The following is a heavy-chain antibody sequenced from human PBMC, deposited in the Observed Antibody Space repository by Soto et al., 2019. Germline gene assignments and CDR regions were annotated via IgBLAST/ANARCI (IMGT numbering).Heavy chain of an antibody. CDR3: ASLIVGATIDAFDI. CDR1: GYTFTSYD. Sequence: ASVKVSCKASGYTFTSYDINWVRQATVQGLEWMGWMNPNSGNTGYAQKFQGRVTMTRNTSISTAYMELGSLRSEDTAVYYCASLIVGATIDAFDIWGQGTMVTVSS. J-gene: IGHJ3*02. CDR2: MNPNSGNT. D-gene: IGHD1-26*01. V-gene: IGHV1-8*01.